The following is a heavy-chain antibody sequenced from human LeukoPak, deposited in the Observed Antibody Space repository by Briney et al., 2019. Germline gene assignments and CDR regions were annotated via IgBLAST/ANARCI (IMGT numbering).Heavy chain of an antibody. CDR1: GFTFSSYA. V-gene: IGHV3-30*04. Sequence: PGGSLRLSCAASGFTFSSYAMHWVRQAPGKGLEWVAVISYDGSHKYYADSVKGRFTISRDNSKTTLYLQMNSLRAEDTAVYYCAKGVGYCSSTSCYYFDYWGQGTLVTVSS. J-gene: IGHJ4*02. CDR3: AKGVGYCSSTSCYYFDY. CDR2: ISYDGSHK. D-gene: IGHD2-2*01.